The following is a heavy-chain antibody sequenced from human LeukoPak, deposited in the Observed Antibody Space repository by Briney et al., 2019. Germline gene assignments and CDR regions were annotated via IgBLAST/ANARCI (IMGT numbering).Heavy chain of an antibody. CDR3: ARDLITMVRGVIWN. V-gene: IGHV4-59*12. J-gene: IGHJ4*02. CDR1: GGSISSYY. D-gene: IGHD3-10*01. CDR2: IYYSGST. Sequence: SETLSLTCTVSGGSISSYYWSWIRQPPGKGLEWIGYIYYSGSTNYNPSLKSRVTISVDTSKNQFSLKLSSVTAADTAVYYCARDLITMVRGVIWNWGQGTLVTVSS.